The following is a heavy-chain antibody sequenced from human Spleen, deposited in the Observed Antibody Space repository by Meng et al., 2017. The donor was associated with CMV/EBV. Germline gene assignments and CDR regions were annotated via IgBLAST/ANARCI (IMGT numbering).Heavy chain of an antibody. Sequence: GESLKISWKGSGYSFTSYWIGWVRQMPGQGLEWMGIIYLGDSDTTYRPSFQGQVTITADKSINTAYLQWSRLKASDTAMYYCARHGSGWKIVDYWGQGTLVTVSS. CDR3: ARHGSGWKIVDY. J-gene: IGHJ4*02. CDR2: IYLGDSDT. V-gene: IGHV5-51*01. D-gene: IGHD6-19*01. CDR1: GYSFTSYW.